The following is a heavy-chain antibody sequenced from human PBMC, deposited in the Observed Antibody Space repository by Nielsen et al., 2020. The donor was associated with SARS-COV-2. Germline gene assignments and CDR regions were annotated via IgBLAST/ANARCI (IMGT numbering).Heavy chain of an antibody. CDR2: INAGYGNT. D-gene: IGHD6-13*01. CDR3: AREGSSWSFDY. V-gene: IGHV1-3*01. CDR1: GYTFSNYA. J-gene: IGHJ4*02. Sequence: ASVKVSCKASGYTFSNYAMHWVRQAPGQRLELMGWINAGYGNTKYSQKFQGRVTITRDTSVSTAYLELSSLRSEDTAVYFCAREGSSWSFDYWGQGTLVTVSS.